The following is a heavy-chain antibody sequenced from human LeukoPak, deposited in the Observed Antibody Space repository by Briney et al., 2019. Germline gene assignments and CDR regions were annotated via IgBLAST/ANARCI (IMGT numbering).Heavy chain of an antibody. CDR1: GFTFSSYS. V-gene: IGHV3-21*01. CDR3: ARVLGTTDFWSGYHNYNWFDP. D-gene: IGHD3-3*01. J-gene: IGHJ5*02. CDR2: ISSSSSYI. Sequence: GGSLRLSCAASGFTFSSYSMNWVRQAPGKGLEWVSSISSSSSYIYYADSVKGRFTISRDNAKNSLYLQMNSLRAEDTAVYYCARVLGTTDFWSGYHNYNWFDPWGQGTLVTVSS.